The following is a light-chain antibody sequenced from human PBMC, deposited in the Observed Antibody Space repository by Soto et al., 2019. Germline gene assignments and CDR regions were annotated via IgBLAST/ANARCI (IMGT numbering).Light chain of an antibody. V-gene: IGLV6-57*04. CDR2: ENN. Sequence: NFMLTQPHSVSESPGKTLSISCTRSSGSIANNYVQWYQQRPGSAPTTVIYENNHRLSGVPDRFSGSTDGSSNSASLTISGLPTEDEADYYCQSYDSDFVVFGGGTKLTVL. CDR1: SGSIANNY. CDR3: QSYDSDFVV. J-gene: IGLJ2*01.